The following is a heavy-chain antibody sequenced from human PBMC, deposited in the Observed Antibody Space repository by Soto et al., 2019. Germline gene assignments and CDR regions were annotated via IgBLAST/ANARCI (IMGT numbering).Heavy chain of an antibody. V-gene: IGHV3-15*07. J-gene: IGHJ4*02. CDR1: GFSFTNAW. Sequence: EVPLVESGGGLVKPGESLRLSCAASGFSFTNAWMNWVRQAPGKGPEWVGRVKTKAEGETTDYGAPAKGRFTISRDDSINTVYLQMNSLKIEDTAVYYCTSRIRTTNDYWGQGTLVTVSS. CDR2: VKTKAEGETT. D-gene: IGHD1-1*01. CDR3: TSRIRTTNDY.